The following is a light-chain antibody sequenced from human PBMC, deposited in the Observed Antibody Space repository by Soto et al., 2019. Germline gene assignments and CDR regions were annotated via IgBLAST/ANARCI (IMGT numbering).Light chain of an antibody. CDR1: SSDVGSFNR. Sequence: QSVLPQPPSVSGSPGQSVAISCTGASSDVGSFNRVSWYQQAPGTAPKLIIYDVNNRPSGVPDRFSGSKSGNTASLTISGLQAEDEADYYCSSYTTSTTYVFGTGTKVTVL. CDR3: SSYTTSTTYV. CDR2: DVN. V-gene: IGLV2-18*02. J-gene: IGLJ1*01.